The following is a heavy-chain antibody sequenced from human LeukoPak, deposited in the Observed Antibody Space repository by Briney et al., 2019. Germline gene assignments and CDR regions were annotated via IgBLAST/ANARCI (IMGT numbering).Heavy chain of an antibody. V-gene: IGHV4-59*01. CDR3: ASMYFPQYLVHAFDL. Sequence: SETLSLTCTVSGGSISSYYWSWIRQPPGKGLEWIGYIYYSGSTNYNPSLKSRVTISVDTSKNQFFLNLRSVTAADTPLYYCASMYFPQYLVHAFDLWRRGTMDSVSS. CDR1: GGSISSYY. D-gene: IGHD2-2*01. CDR2: IYYSGST. J-gene: IGHJ3*01.